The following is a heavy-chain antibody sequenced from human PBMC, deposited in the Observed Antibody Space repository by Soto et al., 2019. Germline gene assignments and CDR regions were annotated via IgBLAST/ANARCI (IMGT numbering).Heavy chain of an antibody. CDR3: SSPSRASCSGASCYDY. J-gene: IGHJ4*02. D-gene: IGHD2-15*01. CDR1: GFTLSGSA. V-gene: IGHV3-73*01. Sequence: GGSLRLSCAASGFTLSGSAVHWVRQAPGKGLEWVGRIRSKANNYATTYGAPVKGRFTISRDDSKNTAYLQMNSLKTEDTAVYFCSSPSRASCSGASCYDYWGQGTLVTVSS. CDR2: IRSKANNYAT.